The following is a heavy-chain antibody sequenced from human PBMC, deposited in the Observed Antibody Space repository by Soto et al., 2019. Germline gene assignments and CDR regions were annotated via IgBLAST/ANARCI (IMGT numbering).Heavy chain of an antibody. CDR1: GFTFSRYS. CDR3: ARPGIAVAGPYYFDY. D-gene: IGHD6-19*01. J-gene: IGHJ4*02. V-gene: IGHV3-21*01. Sequence: EVQLVESGGGLVKPGGSLRLSCAASGFTFSRYSMNWVRQAPGKGLEWVSSISSSSSYIYYADSVKGRFTISRDNAKNSLYLQMNSLRAEDTAVYYCARPGIAVAGPYYFDYWGQGTLVTVFS. CDR2: ISSSSSYI.